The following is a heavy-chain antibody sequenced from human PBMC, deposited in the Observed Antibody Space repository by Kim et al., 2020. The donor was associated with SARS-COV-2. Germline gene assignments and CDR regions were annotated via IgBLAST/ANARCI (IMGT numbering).Heavy chain of an antibody. D-gene: IGHD3-3*01. V-gene: IGHV4-39*01. CDR3: ARLKGDLWSGYTYYYYGMDV. J-gene: IGHJ6*02. CDR2: IYYSGST. Sequence: SETLSLTCTVSGGSISSSSYYWGWIRQPPGKGLEWIGSIYYSGSTYYNPSLKSRVTISVDTSKNQFSLKLSSVTAADTAVYYCARLKGDLWSGYTYYYYGMDVWGQGTTVTVSS. CDR1: GGSISSSSYY.